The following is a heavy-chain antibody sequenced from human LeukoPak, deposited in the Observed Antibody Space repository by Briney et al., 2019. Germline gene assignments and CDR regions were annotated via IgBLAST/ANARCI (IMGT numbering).Heavy chain of an antibody. D-gene: IGHD3-10*01. J-gene: IGHJ4*02. CDR3: ARTTTPHYYGSGSYALGY. CDR1: GFTFSTYA. CDR2: ISYDGSNK. Sequence: GGSLRLSCAASGFTFSTYAMHWVRQGPGKGLEWVAVISYDGSNKYYADSVKGRFTISRDNSKNTLYLQMSSLSAEDTAVYHCARTTTPHYYGSGSYALGYWGQGTLVTVPS. V-gene: IGHV3-30-3*01.